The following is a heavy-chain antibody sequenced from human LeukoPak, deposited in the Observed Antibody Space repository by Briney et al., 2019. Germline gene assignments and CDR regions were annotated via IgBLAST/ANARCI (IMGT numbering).Heavy chain of an antibody. J-gene: IGHJ4*02. CDR1: GGTFSSYA. D-gene: IGHD5-18*01. V-gene: IGHV1-69*04. CDR2: IIPILGIA. CDR3: ARVYSYGSSFDY. Sequence: SVKVSCKASGGTFSSYAISWVRQAPGQGLEWMGRIIPILGIANYAQKFQGRVTITADKSTSTAYMELSSLRSEDTAVYYCARVYSYGSSFDYWGQGTLVTVSS.